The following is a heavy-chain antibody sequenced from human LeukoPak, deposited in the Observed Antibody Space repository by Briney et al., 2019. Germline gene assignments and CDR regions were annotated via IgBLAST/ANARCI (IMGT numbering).Heavy chain of an antibody. CDR3: AKDLFLGYCSGGSCSAAFDI. CDR1: GFTFDDYA. V-gene: IGHV3-9*03. J-gene: IGHJ3*02. CDR2: ISWDSGSI. Sequence: GRSLRLSCAASGFTFDDYAMHWVRQAPGKGLEWVSGISWDSGSIGYADSVKGRFTISRDNAKNSLYLQMNSLRAEDMALYYCAKDLFLGYCSGGSCSAAFDIWGQGTMVAVSS. D-gene: IGHD2-15*01.